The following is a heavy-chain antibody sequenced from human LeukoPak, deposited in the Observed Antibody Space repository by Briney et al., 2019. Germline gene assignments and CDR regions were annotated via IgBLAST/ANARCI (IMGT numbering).Heavy chain of an antibody. CDR3: AKVYLDSGTFDY. CDR1: GFTFSSYN. Sequence: GGSLRLSCAASGFTFSSYNMNWVRQAPGQGLEWVSYISSRSSSIYYADSVKGRFTISRDNSKNTLYLQMNSLRAEDTAVYYCAKVYLDSGTFDYWGQGTLVTVSS. J-gene: IGHJ4*02. CDR2: ISSRSSSI. D-gene: IGHD5-12*01. V-gene: IGHV3-48*01.